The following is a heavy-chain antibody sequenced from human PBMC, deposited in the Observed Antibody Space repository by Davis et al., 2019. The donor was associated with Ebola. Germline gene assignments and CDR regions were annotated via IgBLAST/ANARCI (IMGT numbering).Heavy chain of an antibody. J-gene: IGHJ4*02. CDR1: GHTFSNYA. Sequence: ASVKVFCKAPGHTFSNYAMHWVRQAPGQRLEWMGWINAGNGNTKYSQKFQGRVTITRDTSASTAYMELSSLRSEDTAVYYCARDPPYGDYHFDYWGQGTLVTVSS. CDR3: ARDPPYGDYHFDY. V-gene: IGHV1-3*01. D-gene: IGHD4-17*01. CDR2: INAGNGNT.